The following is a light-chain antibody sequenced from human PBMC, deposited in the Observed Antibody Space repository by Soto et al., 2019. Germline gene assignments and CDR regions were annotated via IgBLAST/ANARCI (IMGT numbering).Light chain of an antibody. CDR3: ASWDDSVNGLV. J-gene: IGLJ3*02. V-gene: IGLV1-44*01. CDR1: SSNIGSNN. CDR2: SNN. Sequence: QAVLTQPPSASATPGQRVTISCSGSSSNIGSNNVEWYQHLPGTAHKLLIYSNNQGPSGVPDRFSGSKSGTSASLAISGLQSEDEADYYCASWDDSVNGLVIGGGTKLTVL.